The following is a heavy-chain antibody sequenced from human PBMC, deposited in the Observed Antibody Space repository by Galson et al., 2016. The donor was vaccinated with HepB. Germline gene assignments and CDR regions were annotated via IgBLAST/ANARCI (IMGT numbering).Heavy chain of an antibody. D-gene: IGHD2-21*02. CDR1: GFSLTTNGMG. J-gene: IGHJ6*02. CDR2: IYWDDDK. Sequence: PALVKPPQTLTLTCTFSGFSLTTNGMGVGWIRQPPGKALEWLALIYWDDDKRYSPSLKNRLAINKDTSKNQVVLTMTNLDPMDTATYYCAHLGQAFCGDDCYNYYYYDMDVWGQGTTVTVSS. CDR3: AHLGQAFCGDDCYNYYYYDMDV. V-gene: IGHV2-5*02.